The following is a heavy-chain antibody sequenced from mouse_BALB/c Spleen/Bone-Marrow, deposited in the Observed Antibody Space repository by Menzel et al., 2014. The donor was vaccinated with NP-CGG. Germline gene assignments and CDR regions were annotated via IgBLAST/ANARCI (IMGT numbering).Heavy chain of an antibody. CDR3: ARVYGNYDAMDY. CDR2: IVPSGDYT. Sequence: QVQLQQSGAELARPGASVKMSCKASGYTFTSYTMQWIRQRPGQGLEWIGYIVPSGDYTNYNQKFKDKATLTADKSSSAAYLQPSSLTSEDSAVYYCARVYGNYDAMDYWGQGTSVTVSS. J-gene: IGHJ4*01. V-gene: IGHV1-4*01. CDR1: GYTFTSYT. D-gene: IGHD2-1*01.